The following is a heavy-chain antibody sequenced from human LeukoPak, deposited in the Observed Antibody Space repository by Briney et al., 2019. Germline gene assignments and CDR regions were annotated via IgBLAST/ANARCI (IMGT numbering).Heavy chain of an antibody. V-gene: IGHV3-23*01. CDR1: GFTFSSYS. J-gene: IGHJ5*02. CDR2: ISGSGGST. D-gene: IGHD6-19*01. CDR3: AKDQQWLATYNWFDP. Sequence: PGGSLRLSCAASGFTFSSYSMNWVRQAPGKGLEWVSAISGSGGSTYYADSVKGRFTISRDNSKNTLYLQMNSLRAEDTAVYYCAKDQQWLATYNWFDPWGQGTLVTVSS.